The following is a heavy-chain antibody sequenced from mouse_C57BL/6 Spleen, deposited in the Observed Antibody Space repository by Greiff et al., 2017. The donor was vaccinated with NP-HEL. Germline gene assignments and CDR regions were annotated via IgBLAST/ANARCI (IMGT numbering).Heavy chain of an antibody. CDR1: GYTFTSYW. Sequence: VKLQQPGAELVMPGASVKLSCKASGYTFTSYWMHWVKQRPGQGLEWIGEIDPSDSYTNYNQKFKGKSTLTVDKSSSTAYMQLSSLTSEDSAVYYCARNYGYGPWFAYWGQGTLVTVSA. CDR3: ARNYGYGPWFAY. D-gene: IGHD2-2*01. V-gene: IGHV1-69*01. CDR2: IDPSDSYT. J-gene: IGHJ3*01.